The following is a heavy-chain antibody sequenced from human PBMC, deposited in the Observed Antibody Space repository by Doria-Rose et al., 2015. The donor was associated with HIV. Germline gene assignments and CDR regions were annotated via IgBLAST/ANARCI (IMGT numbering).Heavy chain of an antibody. V-gene: IGHV2-26*01. Sequence: SGPVLVKPTETLTLTCTVSGVSLSSPGMGVSWIRQPPGKALEWLADIFSDDERSYNTSLKSSLTVSRGTSKSKVVLTMTDMDPVDTATYYCARIKSSRWYHKYYFDFWGQGTLVIVSA. J-gene: IGHJ4*02. CDR2: IFSDDER. D-gene: IGHD6-13*01. CDR1: GVSLSSPGMG. CDR3: ARIKSSRWYHKYYFDF.